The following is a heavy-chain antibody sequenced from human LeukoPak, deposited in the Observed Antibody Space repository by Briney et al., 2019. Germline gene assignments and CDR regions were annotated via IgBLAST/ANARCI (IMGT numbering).Heavy chain of an antibody. CDR3: ARDPGSSWFDY. J-gene: IGHJ4*02. Sequence: SETLSLTCAVYGGSFSGYYWSWIRQPPGKGLEWIGYIYYSGSTNYNPSLKSRVTISVDTSKNQFSLKLSSVTAADTAVYYCARDPGSSWFDYWGQGTLVTVSS. CDR1: GGSFSGYY. V-gene: IGHV4-59*01. D-gene: IGHD6-13*01. CDR2: IYYSGST.